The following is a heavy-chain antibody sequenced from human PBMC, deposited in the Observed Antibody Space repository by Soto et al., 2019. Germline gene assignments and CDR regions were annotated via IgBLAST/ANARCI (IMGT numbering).Heavy chain of an antibody. V-gene: IGHV3-33*06. J-gene: IGHJ4*02. Sequence: GGSLRLSCAASGVTVCSYGMHWVRQAPGKGLEWVAVIWYDGSKKYYADSMEGRFNISRDNSKNTLHLQMNSLRAEDTAVYYCAKATTGYCSGGSCPAFDYWGQGTLVTVSS. CDR2: IWYDGSKK. D-gene: IGHD2-15*01. CDR1: GVTVCSYG. CDR3: AKATTGYCSGGSCPAFDY.